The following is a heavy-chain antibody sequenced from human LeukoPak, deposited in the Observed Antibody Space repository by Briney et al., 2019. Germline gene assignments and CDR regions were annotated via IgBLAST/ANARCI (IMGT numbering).Heavy chain of an antibody. Sequence: GASVKVSCKASGYTFTGYYMHWVRQAPGQGLEWMGRVNPNSGGTNYAQKFQGRVTITRDTSANTAYMELSSLRSEDTAVYYCARRDRRHFDYWGQGTLVTVSS. CDR2: VNPNSGGT. CDR3: ARRDRRHFDY. D-gene: IGHD3-22*01. CDR1: GYTFTGYY. V-gene: IGHV1-2*06. J-gene: IGHJ4*02.